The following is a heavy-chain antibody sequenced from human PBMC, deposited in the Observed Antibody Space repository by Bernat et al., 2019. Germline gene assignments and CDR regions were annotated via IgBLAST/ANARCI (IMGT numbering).Heavy chain of an antibody. V-gene: IGHV3-23*04. CDR1: GFTFSTYA. CDR2: ISGSGRST. CDR3: ATTEVGYDFVWGSYRIDY. D-gene: IGHD3-16*02. Sequence: EVQLVESGGGLVQPGGSLRLSCAASGFTFSTYAMSWVRQAPGKGLEWVSAISGSGRSTYYADSVKGRFTISRDSSKNTLYLQMNSLRAEDTAVYYCATTEVGYDFVWGSYRIDYWGQGTLVTVSS. J-gene: IGHJ4*02.